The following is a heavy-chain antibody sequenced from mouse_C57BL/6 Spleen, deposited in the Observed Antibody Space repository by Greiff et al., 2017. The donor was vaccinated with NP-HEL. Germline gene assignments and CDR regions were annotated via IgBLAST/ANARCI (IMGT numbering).Heavy chain of an antibody. CDR2: IHPNSGST. D-gene: IGHD2-3*01. CDR3: ARGHDGYYVGYAMDD. V-gene: IGHV1-64*01. J-gene: IGHJ4*01. Sequence: VQLQQPGAELVKPGASVKLSCKASGYTFTSYWMHWVKQRPGQGLEWIGMIHPNSGSTNYNEKFKSKATLTVDKSSSTAYMQLSSLTSEDSAVYYCARGHDGYYVGYAMDDWGQGTSVTVSS. CDR1: GYTFTSYW.